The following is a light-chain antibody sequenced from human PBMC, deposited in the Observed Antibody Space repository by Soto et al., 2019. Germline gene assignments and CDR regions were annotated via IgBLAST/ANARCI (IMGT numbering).Light chain of an antibody. J-gene: IGKJ2*01. Sequence: EIVMTQSPATLSVSPGERATLSCRASPSVSSNLAWYQQKPGQAPRLLIYGASTMDTGSTARFSGSRSGTEFTLTISSLQSEDLAVYYCEQYNNWRYTFGHGTKLEIK. CDR1: PSVSSN. V-gene: IGKV3-15*01. CDR2: GAS. CDR3: EQYNNWRYT.